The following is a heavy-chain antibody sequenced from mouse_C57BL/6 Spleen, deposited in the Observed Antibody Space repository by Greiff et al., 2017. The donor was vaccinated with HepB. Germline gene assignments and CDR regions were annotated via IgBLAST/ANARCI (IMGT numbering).Heavy chain of an antibody. D-gene: IGHD1-1*01. CDR2: IYPGDGDT. J-gene: IGHJ1*03. Sequence: QVQLQQSGPELVKPGASVKISCKASGYAFSSSWMNWVKQRPGKGLEWIGRIYPGDGDTNYNGKFKGKATLTADKSSSTAYMQLSSLTSEDSAVYFCARWTTVVARGYFDVWGTGTTVTVSS. V-gene: IGHV1-82*01. CDR1: GYAFSSSW. CDR3: ARWTTVVARGYFDV.